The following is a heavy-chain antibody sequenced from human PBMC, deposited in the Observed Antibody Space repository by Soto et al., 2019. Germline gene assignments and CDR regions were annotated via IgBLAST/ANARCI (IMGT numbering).Heavy chain of an antibody. V-gene: IGHV1-69*13. D-gene: IGHD3-22*01. Sequence: SVKVSCKASGGTFSSYAISWVRQAPGQGLEWMGGIIPIFGTANYAQKFQGRVTITADESTSTAYMELSSLRSEDTAVYYCASHYYDSSGYYYPFDYWGQGTLVTVSS. J-gene: IGHJ4*02. CDR1: GGTFSSYA. CDR2: IIPIFGTA. CDR3: ASHYYDSSGYYYPFDY.